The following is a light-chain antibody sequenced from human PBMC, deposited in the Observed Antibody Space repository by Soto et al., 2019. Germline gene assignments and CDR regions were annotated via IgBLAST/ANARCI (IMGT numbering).Light chain of an antibody. CDR1: SSDVGGYNS. Sequence: QSALTQPPSASGSPGQTVTISCTGSSSDVGGYNSVSWYQQHPGKAPKLLIYEVSKRPSGVPDRFSGSKSGNTASLTVSRLQAEDEADYYCSSYAGSNNVVFGGGTKLTVL. J-gene: IGLJ2*01. CDR3: SSYAGSNNVV. CDR2: EVS. V-gene: IGLV2-8*01.